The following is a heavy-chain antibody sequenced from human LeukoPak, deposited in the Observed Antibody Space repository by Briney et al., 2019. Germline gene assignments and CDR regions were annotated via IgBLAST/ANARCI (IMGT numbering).Heavy chain of an antibody. J-gene: IGHJ4*02. CDR3: AAMVRGVIGDY. V-gene: IGHV3-23*01. CDR1: GFTFSSYG. Sequence: GGSLRLSCAASGFTFSSYGMSWVRQAPGKGLEWVSAISGSGGSTYYADSVKGRFTISRDNSKNTLYLQMNSLRAEDTAVYYCAAMVRGVIGDYWGQGTLVTVSS. CDR2: ISGSGGST. D-gene: IGHD3-10*01.